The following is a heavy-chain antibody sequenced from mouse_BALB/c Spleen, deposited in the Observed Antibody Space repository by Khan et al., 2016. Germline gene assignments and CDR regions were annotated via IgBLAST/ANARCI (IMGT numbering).Heavy chain of an antibody. CDR1: DYSITSDYA. V-gene: IGHV3-2*02. D-gene: IGHD2-4*01. Sequence: EVQLVESGPGLVKPSQSLSLTCTVTDYSITSDYAWNWIRQFPGNKLEWMGYISYSGSTSYNPSLKSRISITRDTSKNQFFLQLNSVTTVDTATYYCARGITTFAYWGQGTLVTVSA. CDR3: ARGITTFAY. CDR2: ISYSGST. J-gene: IGHJ3*01.